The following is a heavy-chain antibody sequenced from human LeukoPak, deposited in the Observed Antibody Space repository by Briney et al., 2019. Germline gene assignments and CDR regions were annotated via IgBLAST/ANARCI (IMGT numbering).Heavy chain of an antibody. Sequence: ASVKVSCKASGYTFTSYYMHWVRQAPGQGLEWMGIINPSGGSTSYAQKFQGRVTMTRDTSTSTVYMELSSLRSEDTAVYYCAREREAWLVRGWFDPWGQGALVTVSS. D-gene: IGHD6-19*01. CDR3: AREREAWLVRGWFDP. J-gene: IGHJ5*02. CDR2: INPSGGST. CDR1: GYTFTSYY. V-gene: IGHV1-46*03.